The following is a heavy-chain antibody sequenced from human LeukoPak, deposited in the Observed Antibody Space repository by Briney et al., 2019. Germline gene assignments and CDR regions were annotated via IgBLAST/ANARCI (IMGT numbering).Heavy chain of an antibody. J-gene: IGHJ6*02. CDR1: GFTFSSYA. D-gene: IGHD6-19*01. CDR3: ARDGQWLVGTPFYGMDV. Sequence: GGSLRLSCAASGFTFSSYAMSWVRQAPGKGLEWVANIKQDGSEKYYVDSVKGRFTISRDNAKNSLYLQMNSLRAEDTAVYYCARDGQWLVGTPFYGMDVWGQGTTVTVSS. CDR2: IKQDGSEK. V-gene: IGHV3-7*01.